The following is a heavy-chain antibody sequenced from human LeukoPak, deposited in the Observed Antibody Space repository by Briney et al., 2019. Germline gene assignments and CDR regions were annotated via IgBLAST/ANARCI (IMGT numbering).Heavy chain of an antibody. D-gene: IGHD5-12*01. CDR1: GGSISRNN. CDR2: IYYSGST. CDR3: ARFTVEYSGYDYYYYGMDV. J-gene: IGHJ6*02. Sequence: SETLSLTCTVPGGSISRNNWSRIRQPPGMGLEWIGYIYYSGSTNYNPSLKSRVTISVDTSKNQFSLKLSSVTAADTAVYYCARFTVEYSGYDYYYYGMDVWGQGTTVTVSS. V-gene: IGHV4-59*01.